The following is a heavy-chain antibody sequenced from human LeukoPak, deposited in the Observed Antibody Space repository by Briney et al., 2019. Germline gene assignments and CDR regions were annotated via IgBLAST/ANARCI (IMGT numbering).Heavy chain of an antibody. Sequence: AGGSLRLSCAASGFTFSSYAMSWVRQAPGKGLEWVSAISGSGGSTYYADSVKGRFTISRDNSKNTLYLQMNSLRAEDTAVYYCAKDGLGYCSSTSCLAGMDVWGQGTTVTVSS. CDR2: ISGSGGST. CDR1: GFTFSSYA. J-gene: IGHJ6*02. V-gene: IGHV3-23*01. CDR3: AKDGLGYCSSTSCLAGMDV. D-gene: IGHD2-2*01.